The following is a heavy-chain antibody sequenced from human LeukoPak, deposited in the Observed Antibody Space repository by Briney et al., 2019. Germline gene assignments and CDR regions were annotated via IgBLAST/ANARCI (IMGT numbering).Heavy chain of an antibody. CDR3: VRGYSFGPYGMDV. Sequence: GGSLRLSCSASGFPFSSYAMHWVRQAPGKGLDYVSAISDSGGSTYYADSVKGRFTISRDNSKNTLYPQMSSLRAEDTAVYFCVRGYSFGPYGMDVWGQGTTVTVSS. V-gene: IGHV3-64D*09. CDR2: ISDSGGST. D-gene: IGHD2-15*01. CDR1: GFPFSSYA. J-gene: IGHJ6*02.